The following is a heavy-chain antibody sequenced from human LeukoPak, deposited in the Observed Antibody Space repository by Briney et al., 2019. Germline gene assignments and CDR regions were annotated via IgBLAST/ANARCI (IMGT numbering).Heavy chain of an antibody. V-gene: IGHV3-11*01. Sequence: GGSLRLSCAASGFSFSDYSMSWIRQPPGKGPEWVSYISSSGDSTIYADSVKGRFTVSRDNAKNTLYLQMNSLRAEDTAVYYCAKWGTGAFDIWGQGTMVTVSS. CDR2: ISSSGDST. CDR3: AKWGTGAFDI. D-gene: IGHD3-16*01. CDR1: GFSFSDYS. J-gene: IGHJ3*02.